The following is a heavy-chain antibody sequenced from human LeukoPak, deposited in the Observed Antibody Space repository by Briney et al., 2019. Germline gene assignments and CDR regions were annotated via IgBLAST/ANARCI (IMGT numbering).Heavy chain of an antibody. CDR2: INHSGST. CDR1: GGSFSGYY. D-gene: IGHD3-3*01. Sequence: SETLSLTCAVYGGSFSGYYWSWIRQPPGKGLEWIGEINHSGSTNYNPSLKSRVTISVDTSKNQFSLKLSSVTAADTAVYYCARAGGRFLEWLLLDYWGQGTLVTVSS. V-gene: IGHV4-34*01. J-gene: IGHJ4*02. CDR3: ARAGGRFLEWLLLDY.